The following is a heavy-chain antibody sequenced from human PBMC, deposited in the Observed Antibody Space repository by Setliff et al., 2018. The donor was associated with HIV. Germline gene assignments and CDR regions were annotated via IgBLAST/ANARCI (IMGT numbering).Heavy chain of an antibody. CDR3: ARDSRWLQFPYFDS. D-gene: IGHD5-12*01. Sequence: SETLSLTCTVSGGSITSGNYFWSWIRQPAGRGLEWIGHMYTDGSTNYNPSFKSRVTISADTSKNQFSLKLSSVTAADTAVYYCARDSRWLQFPYFDSWGQGTPVTVSS. CDR2: MYTDGST. J-gene: IGHJ4*01. V-gene: IGHV4-61*09. CDR1: GGSITSGNYF.